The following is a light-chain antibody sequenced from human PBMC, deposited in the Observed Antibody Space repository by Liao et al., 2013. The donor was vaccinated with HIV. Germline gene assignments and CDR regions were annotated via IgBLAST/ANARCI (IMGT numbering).Light chain of an antibody. V-gene: IGLV3-21*01. CDR3: QVWDGISDHPYV. J-gene: IGLJ1*01. Sequence: SYELTQPPSVSVAPGKTARITCGGNNIGSKSVHWYQQKPGQSPVLVIYKDSKRPSGIPVRFSGSYSGNTATLTISRVEAEDEADYYCQVWDGISDHPYVFGTGTKVTVL. CDR2: KDS. CDR1: NIGSKS.